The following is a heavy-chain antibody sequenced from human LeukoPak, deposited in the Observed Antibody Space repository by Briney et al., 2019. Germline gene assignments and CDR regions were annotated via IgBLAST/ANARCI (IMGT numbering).Heavy chain of an antibody. D-gene: IGHD3-22*01. V-gene: IGHV1-24*01. Sequence: ASVKVSCKVSGYTLTELSMHWVRQAPGKGLEWMGGFDPEDGETIYAQKFQGRVTMTEDTSTDTAYMELSSLRSEDTAVYYCAGSYDYSGYTYFDFWGQGTPVTVSS. CDR2: FDPEDGET. CDR3: AGSYDYSGYTYFDF. CDR1: GYTLTELS. J-gene: IGHJ4*02.